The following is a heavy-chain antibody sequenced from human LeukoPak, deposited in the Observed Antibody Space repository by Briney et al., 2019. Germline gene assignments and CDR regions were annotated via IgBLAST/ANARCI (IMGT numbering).Heavy chain of an antibody. CDR1: GFTFSSYA. CDR3: AKDRGTPRPKTTTNRYYFDY. Sequence: GGSLRLSCAASGFTFSSYAMSWVRQAPGKGLEWVSAISGSGGSTYYADSVKGRFTISRDNSKNTLYLQMNSLRAEDTAVYYCAKDRGTPRPKTTTNRYYFDYWGQGTLVTVSS. J-gene: IGHJ4*02. CDR2: ISGSGGST. D-gene: IGHD4-17*01. V-gene: IGHV3-23*01.